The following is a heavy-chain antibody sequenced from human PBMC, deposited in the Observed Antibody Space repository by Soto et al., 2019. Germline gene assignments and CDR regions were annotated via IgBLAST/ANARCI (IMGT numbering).Heavy chain of an antibody. D-gene: IGHD1-26*01. CDR3: ARGWETVGTTTPFAY. Sequence: QVQLVQSGAGVKKPGSSVKVSCKASGGTFSNYAINWVRQAPGQGLEWMGGIIPLFGTPNYAQKFQGRVTFTAHKSTSTAYMERRSLRSDDTAVYYCARGWETVGTTTPFAYWGQGTLVTVSS. CDR1: GGTFSNYA. CDR2: IIPLFGTP. J-gene: IGHJ4*02. V-gene: IGHV1-69*06.